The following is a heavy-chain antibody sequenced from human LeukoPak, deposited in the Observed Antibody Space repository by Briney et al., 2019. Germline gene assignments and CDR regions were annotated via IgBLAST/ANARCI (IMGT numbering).Heavy chain of an antibody. D-gene: IGHD3-3*01. CDR2: IYTSGST. V-gene: IGHV4-61*02. Sequence: PSETLSLTCTVSGGSISSGSYYWSWIRQPAGKGLEWIGRIYTSGSTNYNPSLKSRVTISVDTSKNQFSLKLSSVTAADTAVYYCAGANADFWSGYYRTDAFDIWGQGTMVTVSS. CDR3: AGANADFWSGYYRTDAFDI. J-gene: IGHJ3*02. CDR1: GGSISSGSYY.